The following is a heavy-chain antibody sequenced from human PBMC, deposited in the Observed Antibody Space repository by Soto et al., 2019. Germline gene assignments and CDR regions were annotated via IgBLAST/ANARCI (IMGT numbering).Heavy chain of an antibody. J-gene: IGHJ4*02. V-gene: IGHV1-18*01. CDR3: ARDGALRVRGVLHY. CDR2: ISAYNGNT. D-gene: IGHD3-10*01. Sequence: QVQLVQSGAEVKKPGASVKVSCKASGYTFTSYGISWVRQAPGQGLEWMGWISAYNGNTNYAQKREGRVAMTPDTSPSKAYMERRSLRSDDTAVYYCARDGALRVRGVLHYWGQGTLVTVSS. CDR1: GYTFTSYG.